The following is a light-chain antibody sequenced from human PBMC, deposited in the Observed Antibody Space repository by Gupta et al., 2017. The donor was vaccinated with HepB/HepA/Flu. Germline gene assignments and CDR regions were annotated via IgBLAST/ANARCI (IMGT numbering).Light chain of an antibody. CDR1: QSISYW. J-gene: IGKJ1*01. CDR2: KAY. CDR3: QQDYRYPWT. Sequence: DIQMTQSPSSLPAFVGDRVTISCRASQSISYWLTWYQQKPGKAPKLLIYKAYILQSGIPSRFSGSGSGTEFTSTISSLQPDDWATYFCQQDYRYPWTFGQGTNVEIK. V-gene: IGKV1-5*03.